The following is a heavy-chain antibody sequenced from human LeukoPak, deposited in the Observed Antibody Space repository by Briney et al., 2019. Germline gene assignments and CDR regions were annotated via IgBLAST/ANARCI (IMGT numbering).Heavy chain of an antibody. J-gene: IGHJ4*02. D-gene: IGHD3-10*01. CDR3: AKDDYYGSGSYFAY. CDR2: ISDDESDK. CDR1: GFILSRYA. V-gene: IGHV3-30-3*01. Sequence: PGRSLRLSCAASGFILSRYAMHWVRQAPGKGLEWVAVISDDESDKYYADSVKGRFTISRDNSKNTLYLQMNSLRAEDTAVYYCAKDDYYGSGSYFAYWGQGTLVTVSS.